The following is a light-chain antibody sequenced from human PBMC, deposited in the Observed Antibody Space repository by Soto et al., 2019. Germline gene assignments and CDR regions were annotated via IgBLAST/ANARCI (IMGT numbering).Light chain of an antibody. J-gene: IGKJ1*01. CDR3: QQNDNWPWS. CDR1: QSISDT. CDR2: GAS. Sequence: EIVMTQSPATLSVSPGGRATLSCRASQSISDTLAWYQQKPGQAPRLLIYGASRRATGFPARFSGSRSVTDLTVSISSLQSEDFAVYYCQQNDNWPWSFGQATKMDI. V-gene: IGKV3-15*01.